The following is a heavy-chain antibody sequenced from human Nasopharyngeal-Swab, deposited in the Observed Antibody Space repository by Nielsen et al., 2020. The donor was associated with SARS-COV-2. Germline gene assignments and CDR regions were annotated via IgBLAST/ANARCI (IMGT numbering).Heavy chain of an antibody. V-gene: IGHV3-48*02. CDR1: GFTFSSYS. CDR3: ASSGYRLDYYSMDV. Sequence: GESLKISCAASGFTFSSYSMNWVRQAPGKGLEWVSYISSSSSTIYYADSVKGRFTISRDNAKNSLYLQMNSLRDEDTAVYYCASSGYRLDYYSMDVWGQGTTVTVSS. CDR2: ISSSSSTI. D-gene: IGHD5-18*01. J-gene: IGHJ6*02.